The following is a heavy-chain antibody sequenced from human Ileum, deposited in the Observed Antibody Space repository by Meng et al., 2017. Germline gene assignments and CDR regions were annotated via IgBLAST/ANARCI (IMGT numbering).Heavy chain of an antibody. J-gene: IGHJ4*02. CDR1: GFTFSSYE. CDR3: ATAVPNGKRFES. V-gene: IGHV3-48*03. D-gene: IGHD2-8*01. CDR2: ISSSGSTI. Sequence: GESLKISCAASGFTFSSYEMNWVRQAPGKRLEWVSYISSSGSTIYYADSVKGRFTISRDNSKNTLYLQMNSLRAEDTAVYYCATAVPNGKRFESWGQGTLVTVSS.